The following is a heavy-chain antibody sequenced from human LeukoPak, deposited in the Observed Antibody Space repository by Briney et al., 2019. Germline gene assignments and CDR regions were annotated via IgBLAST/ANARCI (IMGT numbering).Heavy chain of an antibody. D-gene: IGHD3-22*01. Sequence: SSETLSLTYTVSGGSISSYYWGWIRQPPGKGLEWIGSIYHSGSTYYNPSLKSRVTISVDTSKNQFSLKLSSVTAADTAVYYCASSAYESSGYGGYYMDVWGKGTTVTVSS. CDR1: GGSISSYY. J-gene: IGHJ6*03. CDR3: ASSAYESSGYGGYYMDV. CDR2: IYHSGST. V-gene: IGHV4-38-2*02.